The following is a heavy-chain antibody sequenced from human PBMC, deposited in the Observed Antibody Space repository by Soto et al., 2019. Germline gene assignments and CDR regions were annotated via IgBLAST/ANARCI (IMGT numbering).Heavy chain of an antibody. J-gene: IGHJ4*02. CDR2: IYYSGTT. V-gene: IGHV4-39*01. CDR1: GDSISSGSYY. D-gene: IGHD3-22*01. CDR3: ARQSFDTSDYFDY. Sequence: NPSETLSLTCTVSGDSISSGSYYWGWIRQPPGKGLEWIGTIYYSGTTSYNPSLKSRVTMSVDTSRIHFSLKLISVTAADTAVYYCARQSFDTSDYFDYWGQGTLVTVSS.